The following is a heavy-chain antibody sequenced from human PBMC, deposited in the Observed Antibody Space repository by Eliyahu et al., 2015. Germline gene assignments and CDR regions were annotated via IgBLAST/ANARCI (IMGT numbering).Heavy chain of an antibody. CDR2: VNXXGGST. J-gene: IGHJ5*02. CDR3: ARDLGHYGDYAGGS. CDR1: GFXFSIYW. V-gene: IGHV3-74*01. Sequence: EVQLVESGGGLVQPGGSLRLSCAASGFXFSIYWMHWVRQAPGXGLGWVSGVNXXGGSTXYADSVKGRFTVSRDNAKNTVYLQMNSLRAEDTAVYYCARDLGHYGDYAGGSWGQGTLVTVSS. D-gene: IGHD4-17*01.